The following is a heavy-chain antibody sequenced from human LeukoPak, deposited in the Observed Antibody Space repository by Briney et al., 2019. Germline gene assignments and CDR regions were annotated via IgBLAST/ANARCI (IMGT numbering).Heavy chain of an antibody. CDR3: ARLVYSYGSTPYYFDY. CDR1: GGSISSYY. J-gene: IGHJ4*02. CDR2: IYYSGST. V-gene: IGHV4-59*12. Sequence: PSETLSLTCTVSGGSISSYYWSWIRQPPGKGLEWIGYIYYSGSTNYNPSLKSRVTISVDTSKNQFSLKLSSVTAADTAVYYCARLVYSYGSTPYYFDYWGQGTLVTASS. D-gene: IGHD5-18*01.